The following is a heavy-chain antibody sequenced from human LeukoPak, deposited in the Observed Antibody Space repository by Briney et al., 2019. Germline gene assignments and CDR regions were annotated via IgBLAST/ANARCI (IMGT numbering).Heavy chain of an antibody. CDR2: ISSSGSTI. V-gene: IGHV3-11*01. CDR1: GFTFSDYY. CDR3: ARDLRRHTAMPRDDAFDI. Sequence: GGSLRLSCAASGFTFSDYYMSWIRQAPGKGLEWVSYISSSGSTIYYADSVKGRFTISRDNAKNSLYLRMNSLRAEDTAVYYCARDLRRHTAMPRDDAFDIWGQGTMVTVSS. J-gene: IGHJ3*02. D-gene: IGHD5-18*01.